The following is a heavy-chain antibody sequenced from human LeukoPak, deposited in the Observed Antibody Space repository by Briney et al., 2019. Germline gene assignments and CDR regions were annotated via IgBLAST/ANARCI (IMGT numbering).Heavy chain of an antibody. CDR3: ARDSGMGATTEAWFDP. V-gene: IGHV1-46*01. D-gene: IGHD1-26*01. Sequence: GASVKVSCKASGYTFTSYYMHWVRQAPGQGLEWMGIINPSGGSTSYAQKFQGRVTMTRDKSTSTVYMELSSLRSEDPAVYYCARDSGMGATTEAWFDPWGQGTLVTVSS. J-gene: IGHJ5*02. CDR1: GYTFTSYY. CDR2: INPSGGST.